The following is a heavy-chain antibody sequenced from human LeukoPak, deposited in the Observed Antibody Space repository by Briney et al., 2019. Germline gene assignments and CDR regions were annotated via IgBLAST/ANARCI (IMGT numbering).Heavy chain of an antibody. CDR3: ASISNDYKGTLNFDY. CDR1: GGSINSYY. Sequence: SETLSLTCTVSGGSINSYYWNWIRQSPGKGLEWIGYIYYSGSTNYNPSLKSRVTMSVDTSKNQFSLKLSSVTAADTAVYYCASISNDYKGTLNFDYWGQGTLVTVSS. J-gene: IGHJ4*02. V-gene: IGHV4-59*08. CDR2: IYYSGST. D-gene: IGHD4-11*01.